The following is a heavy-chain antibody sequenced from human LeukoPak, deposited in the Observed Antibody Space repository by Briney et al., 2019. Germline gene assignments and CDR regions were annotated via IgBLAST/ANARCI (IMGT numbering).Heavy chain of an antibody. CDR3: ARDRGGTMIGPPESWFDP. Sequence: SETLSLTCTVSGGSISSYYWSWIRQPPGKGLEWIGYIYYSGSTNYNPSLKSRVTISVDTSKNQFSLKLSSVTAADTAVYYCARDRGGTMIGPPESWFDPWGQGTLVTVSS. J-gene: IGHJ5*02. D-gene: IGHD3-22*01. V-gene: IGHV4-59*01. CDR1: GGSISSYY. CDR2: IYYSGST.